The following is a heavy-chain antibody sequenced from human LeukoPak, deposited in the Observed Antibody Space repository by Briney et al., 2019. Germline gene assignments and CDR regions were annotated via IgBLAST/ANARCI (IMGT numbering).Heavy chain of an antibody. Sequence: GESLKISCKGSGYRFTSYWIGWVRQMPGKGLEWMGSIYPGDSNIRYSPSFQGQVTISADKSISTAYLQWSSLKASDTAMYYCARHSGSYYIEYYFDYWGQGTLVTVSS. CDR1: GYRFTSYW. CDR3: ARHSGSYYIEYYFDY. D-gene: IGHD1-26*01. V-gene: IGHV5-51*01. J-gene: IGHJ4*02. CDR2: IYPGDSNI.